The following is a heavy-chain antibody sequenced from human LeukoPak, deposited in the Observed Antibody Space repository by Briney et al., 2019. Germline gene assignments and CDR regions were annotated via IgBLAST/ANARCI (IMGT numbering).Heavy chain of an antibody. J-gene: IGHJ4*02. CDR2: ISSSDGTI. CDR3: ARNSPFRGALIDY. CDR1: GFTFSDYY. Sequence: GGSLRLSCAASGFTFSDYYMSWIRQAPGKGLEWLSYISSSDGTIYYADSMKGRFTISRDNAKNSLYLQMNSLRAEDTAVYYCARNSPFRGALIDYWGQGTLVTVSS. D-gene: IGHD3-16*01. V-gene: IGHV3-11*04.